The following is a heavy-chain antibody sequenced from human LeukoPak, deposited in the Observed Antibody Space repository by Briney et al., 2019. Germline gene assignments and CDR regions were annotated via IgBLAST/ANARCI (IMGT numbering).Heavy chain of an antibody. V-gene: IGHV1-3*03. CDR2: INAGNGNT. J-gene: IGHJ3*02. CDR1: GYTFTSYA. CDR3: AREIREDYDSSLDAFDI. Sequence: GASVKVSCKASGYTFTSYAMHWVRQAPGQRLEWMGWINAGNGNTKYSQEFQGRVTITRDTSASTAYMELSSLRSEDTAVYYCAREIREDYDSSLDAFDIWGQGTMVTVSS. D-gene: IGHD3-22*01.